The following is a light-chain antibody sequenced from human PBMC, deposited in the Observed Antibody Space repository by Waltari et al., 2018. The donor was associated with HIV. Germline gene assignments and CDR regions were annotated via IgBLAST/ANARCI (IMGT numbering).Light chain of an antibody. J-gene: IGKJ5*01. CDR3: QQRSNWPPRLT. Sequence: EIVLTQSPATQSLSPGERATLSCMASQSVSSYLAWYQQKPGQAPRLLIYDASNRATGIPARFSGSGSGTDFTLTISSLEPEDFAVYYCQQRSNWPPRLTFGQGTRLEIK. CDR2: DAS. V-gene: IGKV3-11*01. CDR1: QSVSSY.